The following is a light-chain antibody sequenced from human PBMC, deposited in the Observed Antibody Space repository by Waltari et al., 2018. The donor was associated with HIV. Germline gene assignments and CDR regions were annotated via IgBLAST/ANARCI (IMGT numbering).Light chain of an antibody. J-gene: IGKJ4*01. CDR1: QNISSY. CDR3: QQSYTAPPT. V-gene: IGKV1-39*01. Sequence: DLQMTQSPSSLSASVGNIVTITCRASQNISSYLNWYQQKPGKAPKVLLYAASSLQSGVPSRFSGSGSGTDFTLTISSLQPEDFATYYCQQSYTAPPTFGGGTKVEIK. CDR2: AAS.